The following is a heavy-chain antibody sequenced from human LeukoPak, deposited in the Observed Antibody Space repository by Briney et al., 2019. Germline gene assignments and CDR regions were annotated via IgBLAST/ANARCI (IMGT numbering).Heavy chain of an antibody. V-gene: IGHV3-21*01. Sequence: AGGSLRLSCAASGFTFDDYAMHWVRQAPGKGLEWVSSIISSSSYIYYADSVKGRFTISRDNAKNSLYLQMNSLRAEDTAVYYCARDPQYCSGGSCYSFDYLGQGTLVTVSS. CDR3: ARDPQYCSGGSCYSFDY. D-gene: IGHD2-15*01. CDR2: IISSSSYI. J-gene: IGHJ4*02. CDR1: GFTFDDYA.